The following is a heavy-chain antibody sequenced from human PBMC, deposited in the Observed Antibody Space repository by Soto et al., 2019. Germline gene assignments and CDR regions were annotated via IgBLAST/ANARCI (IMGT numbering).Heavy chain of an antibody. CDR2: IYHSGST. J-gene: IGHJ5*02. V-gene: IGHV4-4*02. D-gene: IGHD3-10*01. CDR3: ARSYMVRGVANWFDP. CDR1: GGSISSSNW. Sequence: QVQLQESGPGLVKPSGTLSLTCAVSGGSISSSNWWSWVRQPPGKGLEWIGEIYHSGSTNYNPSLQSRVTISVDKSKTQFSLKLSSVTAADTAVYYCARSYMVRGVANWFDPWGQGTLVTVSS.